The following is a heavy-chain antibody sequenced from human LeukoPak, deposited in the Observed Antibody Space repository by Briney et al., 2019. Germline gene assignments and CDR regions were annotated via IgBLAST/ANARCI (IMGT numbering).Heavy chain of an antibody. CDR1: GGTFSSYD. Sequence: ASVKVSCKASGGTFSSYDINWVRQATGKGLEWMGRIDPEDGETIYAETFQGRVTITADTSTDTAYMELSSLRSEDTAVYYCATDSGWYIWGQGTLVTVSS. CDR3: ATDSGWYI. D-gene: IGHD6-19*01. CDR2: IDPEDGET. J-gene: IGHJ4*02. V-gene: IGHV1-69-2*01.